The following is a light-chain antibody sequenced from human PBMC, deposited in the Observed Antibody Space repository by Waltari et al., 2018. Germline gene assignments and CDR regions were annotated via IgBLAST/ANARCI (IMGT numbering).Light chain of an antibody. CDR2: GTS. CDR3: QQYGSSPVT. V-gene: IGKV3-20*01. J-gene: IGKJ1*01. CDR1: QSVTSTY. Sequence: EIVLTQSPGTLSLSPGERATLSCRASQSVTSTYLAWYQQKPGQAPRLLIYGTSNRATDIPDRFSGSGSGTDFTLTISRLESEDFAVYYCQQYGSSPVTFGQGTKVEIK.